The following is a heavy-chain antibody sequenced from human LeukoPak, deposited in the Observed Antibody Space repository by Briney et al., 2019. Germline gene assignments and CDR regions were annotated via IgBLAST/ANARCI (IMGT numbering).Heavy chain of an antibody. J-gene: IGHJ3*02. Sequence: SGGSLRLSCTASGFTFSTYEMNGVRQAPGKGLEWVSYICSGGSSIYYADSVKGRFTISRDNAKNSLYLQMNSLRAEDTTVYYCARGGNYGYLWNAFDIWGQGTMVTVSS. V-gene: IGHV3-48*03. CDR1: GFTFSTYE. CDR2: ICSGGSSI. CDR3: ARGGNYGYLWNAFDI. D-gene: IGHD5-18*01.